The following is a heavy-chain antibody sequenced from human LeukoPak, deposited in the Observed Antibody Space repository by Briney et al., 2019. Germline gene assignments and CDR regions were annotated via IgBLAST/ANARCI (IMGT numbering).Heavy chain of an antibody. J-gene: IGHJ4*02. V-gene: IGHV4-38-2*02. Sequence: SETLSLTCTVSGYSIRSGFYWGWIRQPPGKGLEWIGNIYHSGITCYTPSLKSRVTISVDTSKNQFYLKLSSVTAADTAVYYCARAVGSFDWLPLFDYWGQGTLVTVSS. CDR2: IYHSGIT. CDR1: GYSIRSGFY. D-gene: IGHD3-9*01. CDR3: ARAVGSFDWLPLFDY.